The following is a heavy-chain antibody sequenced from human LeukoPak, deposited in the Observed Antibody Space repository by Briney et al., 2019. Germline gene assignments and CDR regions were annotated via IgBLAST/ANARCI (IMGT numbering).Heavy chain of an antibody. V-gene: IGHV3-7*03. CDR2: INHNGNVN. Sequence: GGSLRLSCAASGFTFSSYWMNWARQAPGTGLEWVASINHNGNVNYYVASVKGRFTISNDNTKNSLYLQMSNLRAEDAAVYFGARGGGLDVWGQGATVTASS. D-gene: IGHD3-16*01. J-gene: IGHJ6*02. CDR1: GFTFSSYW. CDR3: ARGGGLDV.